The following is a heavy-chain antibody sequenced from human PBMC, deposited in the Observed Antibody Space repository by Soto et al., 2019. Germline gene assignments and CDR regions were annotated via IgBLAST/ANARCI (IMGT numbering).Heavy chain of an antibody. CDR2: IGTAGDT. CDR3: ARVNPWFGDYGMDV. J-gene: IGHJ6*02. V-gene: IGHV3-13*01. CDR1: GFTFSSYD. D-gene: IGHD3-10*01. Sequence: GGSLRLSCAASGFTFSSYDMHWVRQATGKGLEWVSAIGTAGDTYYPGSVKGRFTISRENAKNSLYLQMNSLRAGDTAVYYCARVNPWFGDYGMDVWGQGTTVTVS.